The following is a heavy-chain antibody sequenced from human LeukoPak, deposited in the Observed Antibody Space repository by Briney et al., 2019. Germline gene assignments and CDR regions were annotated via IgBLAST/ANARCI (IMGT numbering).Heavy chain of an antibody. V-gene: IGHV4-4*02. J-gene: IGHJ4*02. Sequence: SETLSLTCAVSGGSISSSNWWSWVRQPPGKGLEWIGEIYHSGSTNYNPSLKSRVTISVDKSKNQFPLKLSSVTAADTAVYYCARVSITIFGVVTPHFDYWGQGTLVTVSS. CDR3: ARVSITIFGVVTPHFDY. CDR1: GGSISSSNW. CDR2: IYHSGST. D-gene: IGHD3-3*01.